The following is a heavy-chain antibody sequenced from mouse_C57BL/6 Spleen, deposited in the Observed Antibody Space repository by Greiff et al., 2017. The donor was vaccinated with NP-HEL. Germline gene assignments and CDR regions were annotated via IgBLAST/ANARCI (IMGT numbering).Heavy chain of an antibody. Sequence: VQLQQSGAELVRPGASVTLSCKASGYTFTDYEMHWVKQTPVHGLEWIGAIDPETGGTAYNQKFKGKAILTADKSSSTAYMELRSLTSEDSAVYYCTRWGSSGPFAYWGQGTLVTVSA. J-gene: IGHJ3*01. D-gene: IGHD3-2*02. CDR1: GYTFTDYE. CDR3: TRWGSSGPFAY. CDR2: IDPETGGT. V-gene: IGHV1-15*01.